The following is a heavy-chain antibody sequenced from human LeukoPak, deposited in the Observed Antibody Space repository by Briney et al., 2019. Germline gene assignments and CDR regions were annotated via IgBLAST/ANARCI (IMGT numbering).Heavy chain of an antibody. CDR3: IAGGWSTDAFEM. Sequence: GGSLRLSCAASGFTFSNYGMSWVRQAPGKGLEWVSGISGSGGSTNYADSVKGRFTISRDNSKNMLFLQINSLRGEDTAVYYCIAGGWSTDAFEMWGQGTTVTVSS. CDR1: GFTFSNYG. J-gene: IGHJ3*02. D-gene: IGHD6-19*01. CDR2: ISGSGGST. V-gene: IGHV3-23*01.